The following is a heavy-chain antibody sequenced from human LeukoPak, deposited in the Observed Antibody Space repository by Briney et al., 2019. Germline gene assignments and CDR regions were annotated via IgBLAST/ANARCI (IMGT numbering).Heavy chain of an antibody. CDR2: ISYDGSNK. D-gene: IGHD3-22*01. CDR3: ARDSSVTIGGYYSGCFDY. V-gene: IGHV3-30-3*01. CDR1: GFTFSSYA. J-gene: IGHJ4*02. Sequence: SGGSLRLSCAASGFTFSSYAMHWVRQAPGKGLEWVGVISYDGSNKYYADSVKGRFTISRDNSKNTLYLQMNSLRAEDTAVYYCARDSSVTIGGYYSGCFDYWGQGTLVTVSS.